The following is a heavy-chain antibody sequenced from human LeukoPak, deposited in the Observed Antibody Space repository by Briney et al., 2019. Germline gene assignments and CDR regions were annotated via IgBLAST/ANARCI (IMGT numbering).Heavy chain of an antibody. CDR2: ISYDGSNK. V-gene: IGHV3-30-3*01. Sequence: GRSLRFSCAASGFTFSSYAMHWVRQAPGKGLEWVAVISYDGSNKYYADSVKGRFTISRDNSKNTLYLQMNSLRAEDTAVYYCARDQNIVVVTGAFDYWGQGTLVTVSS. CDR3: ARDQNIVVVTGAFDY. CDR1: GFTFSSYA. J-gene: IGHJ4*02. D-gene: IGHD2-21*02.